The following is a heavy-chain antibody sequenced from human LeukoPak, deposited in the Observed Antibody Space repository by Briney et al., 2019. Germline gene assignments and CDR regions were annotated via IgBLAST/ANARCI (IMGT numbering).Heavy chain of an antibody. V-gene: IGHV1-69*04. D-gene: IGHD6-6*01. CDR2: IIPILGIA. CDR1: GGTFSSYA. CDR3: ARVHSSSIIPFDY. J-gene: IGHJ4*02. Sequence: SVKVSCKASGGTFSSYAISWVRQAPGQGLEWMGRIIPILGIANYAQKFQGRVTITADKSTSTAYMELSSLRSEDTAVYYCARVHSSSIIPFDYWGQGTLVTVSS.